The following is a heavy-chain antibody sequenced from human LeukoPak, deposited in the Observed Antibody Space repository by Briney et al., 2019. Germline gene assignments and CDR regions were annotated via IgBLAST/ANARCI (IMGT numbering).Heavy chain of an antibody. CDR2: IYTSGST. D-gene: IGHD6-13*01. V-gene: IGHV4-61*02. J-gene: IGHJ4*02. CDR1: VDSNSSGSSY. Sequence: SQTLCLTRTVSVDSNSSGSSYWSSVRLPAGRGLEWIRRIYTSGSTNYNPSLKSRLTISVDTSKNQFSLKLSSVTAADTAVYYCARDRAGEERQRLVRPSPPETLWGQGTLVTVSS. CDR3: ARDRAGEERQRLVRPSPPETL.